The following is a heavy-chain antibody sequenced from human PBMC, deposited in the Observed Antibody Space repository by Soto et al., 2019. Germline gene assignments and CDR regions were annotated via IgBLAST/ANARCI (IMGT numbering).Heavy chain of an antibody. J-gene: IGHJ4*02. D-gene: IGHD6-13*01. Sequence: QVQLQESGPGLVKPSGTLSLTCAVSGVSISSHDWWTWVRQPPGKGLEWIGESHQSGNTNYNSSLESRVTISVDKSKNQFSLNLSSVHVADTAVYYCATRDTSRFYWGQGTLVTVSS. CDR1: GVSISSHDW. CDR2: SHQSGNT. CDR3: ATRDTSRFY. V-gene: IGHV4-4*02.